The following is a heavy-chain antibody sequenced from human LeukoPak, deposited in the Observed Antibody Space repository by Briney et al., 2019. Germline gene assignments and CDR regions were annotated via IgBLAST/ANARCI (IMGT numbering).Heavy chain of an antibody. CDR2: IVVGSGNT. CDR3: AAVVDTAMAASDY. J-gene: IGHJ4*02. Sequence: GASVKVSCKASGFTFTSSAVQWVRQARGQRLEWIGWIVVGSGNTNYAQKFQERVTITRDMSTSTAYMELSSLRSEDTAVYYCAAVVDTAMAASDYWGQGTLVTVSS. V-gene: IGHV1-58*01. D-gene: IGHD5-18*01. CDR1: GFTFTSSA.